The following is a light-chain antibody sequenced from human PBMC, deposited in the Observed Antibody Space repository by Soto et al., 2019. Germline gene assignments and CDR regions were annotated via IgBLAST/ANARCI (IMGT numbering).Light chain of an antibody. CDR2: GAS. Sequence: IVMTKSHATLSVSPGERATLSCRASQSVSSNLAWYQQKPGQAPRLLIYGASTRATGIPARFSGSGSGTEFTLTISSLQSEDFAVYYCQQYNNWPPITFSQGTRLAIK. CDR3: QQYNNWPPIT. J-gene: IGKJ5*01. CDR1: QSVSSN. V-gene: IGKV3-15*01.